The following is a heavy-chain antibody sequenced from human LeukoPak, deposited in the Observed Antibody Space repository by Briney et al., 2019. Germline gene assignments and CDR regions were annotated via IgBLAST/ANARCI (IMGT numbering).Heavy chain of an antibody. CDR3: ARGFDGCYGFDI. CDR2: INQDGIEK. Sequence: GGSLRLSCAASGFTFTTYWMSWVRQAPGKGLEWVANINQDGIEKYYVASVKGRFTISRDNAKNSMSVQMNSLRGEDTAVYYCARGFDGCYGFDIWGQGTMVTVSS. J-gene: IGHJ3*02. CDR1: GFTFTTYW. V-gene: IGHV3-7*05. D-gene: IGHD5-24*01.